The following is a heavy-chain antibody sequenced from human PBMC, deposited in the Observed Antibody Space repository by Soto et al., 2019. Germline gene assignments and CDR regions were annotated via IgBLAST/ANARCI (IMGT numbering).Heavy chain of an antibody. V-gene: IGHV3-64D*06. CDR2: ISSNGGST. CDR3: LKARSCYDSRAYDVPTFDC. Sequence: PGGSLRLSCSASGFTFSSYAMHWVRQAPGKGLEYVSAISSNGGSTYYGDSVKGRFTISRDNSKNTLYLQMSSLRAEVTDVHHPLKARSCYDSRAYDVPTFDCGCKGTMVDVST. CDR1: GFTFSSYA. J-gene: IGHJ4*01. D-gene: IGHD3-22*01.